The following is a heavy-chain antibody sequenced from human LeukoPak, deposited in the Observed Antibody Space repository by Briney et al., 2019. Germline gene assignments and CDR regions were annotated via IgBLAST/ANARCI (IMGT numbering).Heavy chain of an antibody. CDR1: GFTFSDYY. D-gene: IGHD3-10*01. V-gene: IGHV3-11*04. Sequence: GGSLRLSCAASGFTFSDYYMSWIRQAPGKGLEWVSYISSSGSTIYYADSVKGRFTISRDNAKNSLYLQMNSLRAEDTAVYYCARVPVFPYYYYMDVWGKGTTVTVSS. CDR2: ISSSGSTI. CDR3: ARVPVFPYYYYMDV. J-gene: IGHJ6*03.